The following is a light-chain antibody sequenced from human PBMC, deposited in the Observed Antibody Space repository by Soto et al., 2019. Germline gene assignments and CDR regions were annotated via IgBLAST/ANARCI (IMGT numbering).Light chain of an antibody. V-gene: IGKV2D-29*02. Sequence: IVMTQTPLSLSVTTGQSASISCKSSQSLLHSDGKTYLYWYLQKPGQSPQLLIYEVSNRLSGVPERFSGSGSGTDFTLKISRVEAEDVGLYYCMQSIQLRTFGQGTKVEIK. CDR2: EVS. CDR3: MQSIQLRT. J-gene: IGKJ1*01. CDR1: QSLLHSDGKTY.